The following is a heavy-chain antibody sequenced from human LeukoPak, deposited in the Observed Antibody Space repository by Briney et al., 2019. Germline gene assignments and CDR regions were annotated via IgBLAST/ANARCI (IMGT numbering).Heavy chain of an antibody. CDR3: SRVGSLYDLWSRKYYRYNYYKYV. Sequence: GGSLRLSCAASGFTFSNYWIYWVRQVPGKGLVWVSRISPDGKDTSHADSVKGGFTISRDNSKNKLYLEMNSLGARATDMYFFSRVGSLYDLWSRKYYRYNYYKYVWGKGTTVIVSS. V-gene: IGHV3-74*01. CDR2: ISPDGKDT. CDR1: GFTFSNYW. J-gene: IGHJ6*03. D-gene: IGHD3-3*01.